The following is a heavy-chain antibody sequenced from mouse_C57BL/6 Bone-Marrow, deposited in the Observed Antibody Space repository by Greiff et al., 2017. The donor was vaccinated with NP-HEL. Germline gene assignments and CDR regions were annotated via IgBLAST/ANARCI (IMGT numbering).Heavy chain of an antibody. CDR3: AREGLRRRFYYAMDY. Sequence: QVQLKQSGAELVKPGASVKLSCKASGYTFTSYWMQWVKQRPGQGLEWIGEIDPSDSYTNYNQKFKGKATLTVDTSSSTAYMQLSSLTSEDSAVYYCAREGLRRRFYYAMDYWGQGTSVTVSS. V-gene: IGHV1-50*01. J-gene: IGHJ4*01. CDR2: IDPSDSYT. D-gene: IGHD2-4*01. CDR1: GYTFTSYW.